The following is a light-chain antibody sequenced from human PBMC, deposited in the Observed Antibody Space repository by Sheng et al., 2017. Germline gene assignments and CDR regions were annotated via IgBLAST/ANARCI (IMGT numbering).Light chain of an antibody. CDR1: QGISNS. J-gene: IGKJ4*01. CDR2: AAS. Sequence: DIQMTQSPSSLSASLRDRVTITCRASQGISNSLAWYQQKPGKAPKLLLYAASTLDGGVPSRFSGSGSGTDYTLTISHLQPEDFATYFCQQYYRTPLTFGGGTKVEIK. V-gene: IGKV1-NL1*01. CDR3: QQYYRTPLT.